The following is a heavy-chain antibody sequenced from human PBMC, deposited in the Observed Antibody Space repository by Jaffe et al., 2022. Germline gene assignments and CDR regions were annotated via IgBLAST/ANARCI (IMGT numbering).Heavy chain of an antibody. Sequence: EVQLVESGGGLVQPGGSLRLSCAASGFTFSSYWMHWVRQAPGKGLVWVSRINSDGSSTSYADSVKGRFTISRDNAKNTLYLQMNSLRAEDTAVYYCARVTGTLGAFDIWGQGTMVTVSS. V-gene: IGHV3-74*01. CDR2: INSDGSST. D-gene: IGHD1-1*01. CDR1: GFTFSSYW. J-gene: IGHJ3*02. CDR3: ARVTGTLGAFDI.